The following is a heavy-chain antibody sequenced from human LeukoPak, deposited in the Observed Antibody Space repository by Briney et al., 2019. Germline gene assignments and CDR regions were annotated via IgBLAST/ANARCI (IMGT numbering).Heavy chain of an antibody. CDR3: ARGGGNSGLDP. J-gene: IGHJ5*02. D-gene: IGHD4-23*01. CDR1: GYTFTGNY. CDR2: INPNSGGT. Sequence: ASVKVSCKASGYTFTGNYMHWVRQAPGQGPEWMGWINPNSGGTNYAQKFQGRVTMTRDTSISTAYMELGRLRSDDTAMYYCARGGGNSGLDPWGQGTLVTVSS. V-gene: IGHV1-2*02.